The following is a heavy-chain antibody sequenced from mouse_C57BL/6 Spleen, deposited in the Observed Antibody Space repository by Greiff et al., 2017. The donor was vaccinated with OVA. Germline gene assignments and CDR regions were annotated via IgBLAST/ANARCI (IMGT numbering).Heavy chain of an antibody. J-gene: IGHJ3*01. D-gene: IGHD1-1*01. CDR1: GYTFTDYE. V-gene: IGHV1-15*01. CDR2: IDPETGGT. CDR3: TRNYGSSYGWCAY. Sequence: QVQLQQSGAELVRPGASVTLSCKASGYTFTDYEMHWVKQTPVHGLEWIGAIDPETGGTAYNQKFKGKAILTADKSSSTAYMELRSLTSEDSAVYYCTRNYGSSYGWCAYWGQGTLVTVSA.